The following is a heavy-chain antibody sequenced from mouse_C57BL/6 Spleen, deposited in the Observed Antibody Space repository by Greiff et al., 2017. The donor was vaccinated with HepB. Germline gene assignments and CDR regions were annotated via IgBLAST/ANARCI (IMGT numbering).Heavy chain of an antibody. D-gene: IGHD2-4*01. V-gene: IGHV5-6*01. Sequence: EVQRVESGGDLVKPGGSLKLSCAASGFTFSSYGMSWVRQTPDKRLEWVATISSGGSYTYYPDSVKGRFTISRDNAKNTLYLQMSSLKSEDTAMYYCARDYDPYYYAMDYWGQGTSVTVSS. CDR3: ARDYDPYYYAMDY. CDR2: ISSGGSYT. J-gene: IGHJ4*01. CDR1: GFTFSSYG.